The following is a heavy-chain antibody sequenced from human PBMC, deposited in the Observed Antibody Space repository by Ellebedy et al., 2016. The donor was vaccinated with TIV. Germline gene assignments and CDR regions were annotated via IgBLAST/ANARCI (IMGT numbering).Heavy chain of an antibody. D-gene: IGHD5-18*01. Sequence: GESLKISCAASGFTFSNAWMNWVRQAPGKGLEWVGRIKSKTDGGAADYAAPVKGRFTISSDDSKHTLYLQMNSLKTEDTAVYFCTTVYRYNYDSVWGQGTLVTVSS. CDR1: GFTFSNAW. CDR2: IKSKTDGGAA. V-gene: IGHV3-15*01. CDR3: TTVYRYNYDSV. J-gene: IGHJ4*02.